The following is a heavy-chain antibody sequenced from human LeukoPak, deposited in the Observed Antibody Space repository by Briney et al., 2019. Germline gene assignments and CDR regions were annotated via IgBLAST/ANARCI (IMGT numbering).Heavy chain of an antibody. D-gene: IGHD1-14*01. CDR1: GGSISSSSYY. J-gene: IGHJ6*03. V-gene: IGHV4-39*07. CDR2: IYYSGST. CDR3: AREKPDYYYYYMDV. Sequence: TTSETLSLTCTVSGGSISSSSYYWGWIRPPPGKGLEWIGSIYYSGSTYYNPSLKSRVTISVDTSKNQFSLKMSSVAAADTAVYYCAREKPDYYYYYMDVWGKGTTVTVSS.